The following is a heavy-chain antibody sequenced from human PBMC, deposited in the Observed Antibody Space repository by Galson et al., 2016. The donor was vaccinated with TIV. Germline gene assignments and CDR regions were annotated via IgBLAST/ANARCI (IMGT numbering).Heavy chain of an antibody. V-gene: IGHV4-39*01. CDR3: ARHGAWSWYFDL. Sequence: LSLTCTVSGVSITSSTYYWGWIRQPPGKGLEWIGSVYYNGDTYYNPSLKSRVTISVDTSKNQFSLRLNSVTAADTSIFYCARHGAWSWYFDLWGRGTLVTVSS. J-gene: IGHJ2*01. CDR2: VYYNGDT. D-gene: IGHD3-16*01. CDR1: GVSITSSTYY.